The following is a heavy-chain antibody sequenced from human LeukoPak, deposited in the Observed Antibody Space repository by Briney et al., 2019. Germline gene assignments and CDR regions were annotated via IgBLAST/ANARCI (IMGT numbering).Heavy chain of an antibody. J-gene: IGHJ3*02. CDR2: ISTSGSTT. D-gene: IGHD2-21*01. CDR3: ASGHATNRGGVGTFDI. CDR1: GITFSDYY. Sequence: GGSLRLSCAASGITFSDYYMNWIRQAPGEGLEWVSYISTSGSTTYYVESVKGRFTISRDDAKNSLYLQMNSLRAEDTAVYYCASGHATNRGGVGTFDIWGQGTLVTVSS. V-gene: IGHV3-11*01.